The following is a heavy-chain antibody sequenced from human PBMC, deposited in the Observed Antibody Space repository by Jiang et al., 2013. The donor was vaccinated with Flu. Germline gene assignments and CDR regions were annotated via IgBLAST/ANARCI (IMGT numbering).Heavy chain of an antibody. V-gene: IGHV5-10-1*01. J-gene: IGHJ6*02. CDR2: IDPSDSYT. CDR1: GYSFTSYW. D-gene: IGHD3-10*01. Sequence: SLRISCKGSGYSFTSYWISWVRQMPGKGLEWMGRIDPSDSYTNYSPSFQGHVTISADKSISTAYLQWSSLKASDTAMYYCARPVYYYGSLDGMDVWGQGTTVTVSS. CDR3: ARPVYYYGSLDGMDV.